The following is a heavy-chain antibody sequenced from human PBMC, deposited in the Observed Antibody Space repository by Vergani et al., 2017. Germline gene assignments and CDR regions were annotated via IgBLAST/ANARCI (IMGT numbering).Heavy chain of an antibody. D-gene: IGHD3-3*02. CDR1: GFTFSSYG. CDR3: ARGILYSALADY. Sequence: QVQLVESGGGVVQPGGSLRLSCAASGFTFSSYGMHWVRQAPGKGLEWVAFIRYDGSNKYYADSVKGRFTISRDNSKNTLYLQMNSLRAEDTAVYYCARGILYSALADYWGQGTLVTVSS. V-gene: IGHV3-30*02. CDR2: IRYDGSNK. J-gene: IGHJ4*02.